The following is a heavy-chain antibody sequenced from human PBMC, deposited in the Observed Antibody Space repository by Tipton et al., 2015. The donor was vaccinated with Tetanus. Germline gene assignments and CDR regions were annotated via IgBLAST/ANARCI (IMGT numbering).Heavy chain of an antibody. CDR2: IYVTGAT. CDR1: GGSISNYY. CDR3: AREDVYYHDGSGFYAFDV. J-gene: IGHJ3*01. V-gene: IGHV4-4*07. Sequence: LRLSCSVSGGSISNYYWNWIRQPAGKGLEWIGRIYVTGATNHSPALQGRVPMSIDRAKNQLSLTLTSVTAADAAMYYCAREDVYYHDGSGFYAFDVWGRGTMVAVSS. D-gene: IGHD3-22*01.